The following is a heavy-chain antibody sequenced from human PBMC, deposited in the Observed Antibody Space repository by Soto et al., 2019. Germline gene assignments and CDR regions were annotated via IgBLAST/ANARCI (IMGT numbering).Heavy chain of an antibody. J-gene: IGHJ4*02. CDR3: ARGGHCSSTSCYAIDY. Sequence: QVQLQQWGAGLLKPSETLSLTCAVYGGSFSGYYWSWIRQPPGKGLEWIGEINHSGSTNYNPSLKGRVTISVDTSKNQFSLKLSSVTAADTAVYYCARGGHCSSTSCYAIDYWGQGTLVTVSS. V-gene: IGHV4-34*01. CDR2: INHSGST. D-gene: IGHD2-2*01. CDR1: GGSFSGYY.